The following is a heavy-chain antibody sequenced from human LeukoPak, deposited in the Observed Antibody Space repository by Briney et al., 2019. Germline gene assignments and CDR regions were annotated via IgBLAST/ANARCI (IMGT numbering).Heavy chain of an antibody. CDR2: IYYSGST. V-gene: IGHV4-31*03. D-gene: IGHD2-2*01. Sequence: SQTLSLTCTVSGGSISSGGYYWSWIRQPPGKGLEWIGYIYYSGSTYYNPSLKSRVTISVDTSKNQFSLKLSSVTAADTAVYYCARTGVVPAAMVDYWGQGTLVTVSS. J-gene: IGHJ4*02. CDR3: ARTGVVPAAMVDY. CDR1: GGSISSGGYY.